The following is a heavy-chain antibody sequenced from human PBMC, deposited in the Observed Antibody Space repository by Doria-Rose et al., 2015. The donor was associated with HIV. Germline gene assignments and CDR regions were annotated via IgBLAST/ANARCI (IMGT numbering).Heavy chain of an antibody. CDR3: ATNGFYYGSVTYVDY. Sequence: WVRRAPGQGLEWLGWINASNGGTKYAQKFQGRVTMTRDTSISTAYMELSRLTSDDTAVYYCATNGFYYGSVTYVDYWGQGTLVTVSS. D-gene: IGHD3-10*01. J-gene: IGHJ4*02. V-gene: IGHV1-2*02. CDR2: INASNGGT.